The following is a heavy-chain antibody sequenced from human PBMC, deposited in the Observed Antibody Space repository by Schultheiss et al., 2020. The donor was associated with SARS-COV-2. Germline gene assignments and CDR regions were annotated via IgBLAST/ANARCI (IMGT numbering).Heavy chain of an antibody. D-gene: IGHD3-22*01. V-gene: IGHV3-30*04. J-gene: IGHJ4*02. CDR2: ISYDGSNK. Sequence: GGSLRLSCAASGFTFSSYAMHWVRQAPGKGLEWVAVISYDGSNKYYADSVKGRFTISRDNSKNTLYLQMNSLRAEDTAVYYCARYDSVDYWGQGTLVTVSS. CDR3: ARYDSVDY. CDR1: GFTFSSYA.